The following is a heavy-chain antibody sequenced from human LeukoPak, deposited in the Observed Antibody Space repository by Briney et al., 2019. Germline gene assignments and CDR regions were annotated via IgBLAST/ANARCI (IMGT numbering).Heavy chain of an antibody. CDR2: IQAKAYGGAT. CDR1: GFTFGDYA. Sequence: QPGGSLRLSCSTSGFTFGDYAMSWVRQAPGKGLEWVGFIQAKAYGGATKYAASVNGRFSISRDDSRSIANLQMNDLKTEDTAVYYCTRAPHPRCSSSGCYLDYWGQGTLVTVSS. CDR3: TRAPHPRCSSSGCYLDY. D-gene: IGHD2-2*01. J-gene: IGHJ4*02. V-gene: IGHV3-49*04.